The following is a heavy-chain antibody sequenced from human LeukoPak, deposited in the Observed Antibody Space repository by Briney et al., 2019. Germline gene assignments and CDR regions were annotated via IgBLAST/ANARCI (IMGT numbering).Heavy chain of an antibody. V-gene: IGHV3-66*01. CDR2: IYSGGST. J-gene: IGHJ4*02. D-gene: IGHD6-13*01. CDR1: GFTVSSNY. Sequence: GSLRLSCAASGFTVSSNYMSWGRPAPGEGLGGGSVIYSGGSTYYADSVKGRFTISRDNSKNTLYLQMNSLRAEDTAVYYCARDSGGYSSSWFDYWGQGTLVTVSS. CDR3: ARDSGGYSSSWFDY.